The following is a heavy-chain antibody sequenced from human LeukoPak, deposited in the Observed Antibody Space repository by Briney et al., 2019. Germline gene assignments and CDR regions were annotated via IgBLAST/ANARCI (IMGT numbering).Heavy chain of an antibody. D-gene: IGHD2-21*02. CDR3: AKEPPYCGGDCYFLLDY. Sequence: GGSLRLSCAASGFAFSSYSMSWVRQAPGKGLEWVSGISGGGGTYYADSVKGRFTISRDNSKNTLYLQVNSLRAEDTGVYYCAKEPPYCGGDCYFLLDYWGQGTLVIVSS. CDR1: GFAFSSYS. V-gene: IGHV3-23*01. CDR2: ISGGGGT. J-gene: IGHJ4*02.